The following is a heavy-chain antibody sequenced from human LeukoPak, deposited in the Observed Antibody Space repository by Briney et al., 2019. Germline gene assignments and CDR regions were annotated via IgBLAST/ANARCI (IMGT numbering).Heavy chain of an antibody. CDR2: IRSSSTTI. Sequence: GGSLRLSCEASGFSFSAYSMSWVRQAPGKGLEWISYIRSSSTTIYYADSVKGRFTISRDNAKNSLYLQMNSLRAEDTAVYYCAREAGTSYDWFDPWGQGTLVTVSS. D-gene: IGHD6-19*01. CDR1: GFSFSAYS. CDR3: AREAGTSYDWFDP. V-gene: IGHV3-48*04. J-gene: IGHJ5*02.